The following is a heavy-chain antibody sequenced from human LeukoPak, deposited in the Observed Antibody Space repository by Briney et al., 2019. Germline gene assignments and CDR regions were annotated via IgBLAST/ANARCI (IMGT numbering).Heavy chain of an antibody. J-gene: IGHJ4*02. Sequence: GGSLRLSCAASGFTFSPFTMNWVRQAPGKGLEWVSGISGSDSSTYYADFVKGRFTISRGNSKNTLYLQMNSLRADDTAVYYCAKGGGWLYYFDYWGQGTVVTDSS. CDR1: GFTFSPFT. CDR3: AKGGGWLYYFDY. CDR2: ISGSDSST. V-gene: IGHV3-23*01. D-gene: IGHD4-23*01.